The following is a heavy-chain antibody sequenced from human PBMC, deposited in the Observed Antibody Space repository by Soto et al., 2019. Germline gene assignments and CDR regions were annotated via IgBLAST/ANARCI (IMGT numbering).Heavy chain of an antibody. CDR1: GGSISSSNW. V-gene: IGHV4-4*02. J-gene: IGHJ4*02. CDR3: ARDRGCSGGICYRDLGY. D-gene: IGHD2-15*01. CDR2: IYHSGST. Sequence: SETLSLTCAVSGGSISSSNWWSWVRQPPGKGLEWIGEIYHSGSTNYNPSLKSRVTISVDKSENQFSLKLSSVTAADTAVYYCARDRGCSGGICYRDLGYWGQGTLVTVSS.